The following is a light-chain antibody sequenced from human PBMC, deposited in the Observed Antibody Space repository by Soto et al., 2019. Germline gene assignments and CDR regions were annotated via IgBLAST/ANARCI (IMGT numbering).Light chain of an antibody. V-gene: IGKV1-9*01. CDR1: QGIYSY. Sequence: DIQLTQSPSFLSASVGDRVTVTCRASQGIYSYLAWYQQKPGNAPKLVIYAASTLQSGVPSRFSGSGSGTEFTLTISSLQPEDFATYYCQQFYTTPCTFGPGTKVDIK. CDR2: AAS. CDR3: QQFYTTPCT. J-gene: IGKJ3*01.